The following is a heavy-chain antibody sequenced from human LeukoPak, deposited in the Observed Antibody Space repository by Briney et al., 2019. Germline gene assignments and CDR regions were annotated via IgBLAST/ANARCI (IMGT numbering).Heavy chain of an antibody. CDR2: LYYSGST. CDR3: ARVQRLVYSY. CDR1: GGSISNYY. J-gene: IGHJ4*02. D-gene: IGHD1-1*01. V-gene: IGHV4-59*01. Sequence: SETLSSTCTVSGGSISNYYWSWIRQPPGKGLEWIGYLYYSGSTNYNPSLKSRVTISGDTSENQFSLKLTSVTAADTAVYYCARVQRLVYSYWGQGTLVTVSS.